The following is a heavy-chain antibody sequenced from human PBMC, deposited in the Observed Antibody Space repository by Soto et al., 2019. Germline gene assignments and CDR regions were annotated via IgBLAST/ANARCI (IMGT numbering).Heavy chain of an antibody. V-gene: IGHV1-69*12. CDR2: IIPVFGTA. CDR1: GGTLRNYG. D-gene: IGHD4-17*01. Sequence: QVQLVQSGAEVKKPGSSVRVSCKASGGTLRNYGISWVRQAPGQGLEWMGGIIPVFGTANYAQKFQGRVTITADESTSTVYMDVTCLRSEDTAVYYCSRGDATKIVVTTYYGMDVWGQGTTDTVSS. J-gene: IGHJ6*02. CDR3: SRGDATKIVVTTYYGMDV.